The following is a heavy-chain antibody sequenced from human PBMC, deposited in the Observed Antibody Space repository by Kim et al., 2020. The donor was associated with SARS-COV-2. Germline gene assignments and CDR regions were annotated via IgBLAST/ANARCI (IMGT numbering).Heavy chain of an antibody. CDR3: ASGRVYDVLTGYFMEGTSMVD. V-gene: IGHV3-30*04. CDR2: ISYDGSNK. J-gene: IGHJ4*02. CDR1: GFTFSSYA. Sequence: GGSLRLSCEASGFTFSSYAMHWVRQAPGKGLEWVAVISYDGSNKYYTDSVKGRFTVSRHNSKNTLYLQMNSLRAEDTAVYYCASGRVYDVLTGYFMEGTSMVDWGQGTLLTVSS. D-gene: IGHD3-9*01.